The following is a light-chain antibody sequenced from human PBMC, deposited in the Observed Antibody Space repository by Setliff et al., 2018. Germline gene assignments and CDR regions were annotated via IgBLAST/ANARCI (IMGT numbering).Light chain of an antibody. V-gene: IGLV2-11*01. CDR2: NVN. CDR1: SSDVGGYHY. Sequence: QSVLAQPRSVSGSPGQSVTISCTGTSSDVGGYHYGGDYYVSWYQQYPGKAPKLIIYNVNQRPSGVPDRFSGSRSGVTASLTISGLQAEDESDYYCCSYAGSYIFNVFGTGTKVTVL. J-gene: IGLJ1*01. CDR3: CSYAGSYIFNV.